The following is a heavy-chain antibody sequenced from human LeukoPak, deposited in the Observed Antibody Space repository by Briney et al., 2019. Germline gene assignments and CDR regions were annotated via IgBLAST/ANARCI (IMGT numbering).Heavy chain of an antibody. CDR3: ARGKVPAADYYFDY. Sequence: GGSLRLSCAASGFTFSNYEMNWVRQAPGKGLEWVSYISNSGSTIYYADSVKGRFTISRDNAKNSLYLQMNSLRAEDTAVYYCARGKVPAADYYFDYWGQGTLVTVSS. CDR1: GFTFSNYE. CDR2: ISNSGSTI. V-gene: IGHV3-48*03. J-gene: IGHJ4*02. D-gene: IGHD2-2*01.